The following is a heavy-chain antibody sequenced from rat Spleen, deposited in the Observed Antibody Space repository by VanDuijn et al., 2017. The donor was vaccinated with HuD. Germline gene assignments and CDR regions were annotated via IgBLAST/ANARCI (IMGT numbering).Heavy chain of an antibody. CDR1: GFTFSNYD. V-gene: IGHV5-25*01. Sequence: EVQLVESGGGLVQPGRSMKLSCAASGFTFSNYDMAWVRQAPTKGLEWVASVTYDGSKTYYRDSVKGRFTISRDNAKITLYLQMDSLRSEDTATYYCARSVFDYWGQGVMVTVSS. J-gene: IGHJ2*01. CDR2: VTYDGSKT. CDR3: ARSVFDY.